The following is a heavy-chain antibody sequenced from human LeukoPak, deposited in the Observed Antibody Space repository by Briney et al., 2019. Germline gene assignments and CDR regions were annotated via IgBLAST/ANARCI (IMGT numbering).Heavy chain of an antibody. CDR2: INHSGST. CDR1: GGSFSGYY. D-gene: IGHD2-21*01. V-gene: IGHV4-34*01. Sequence: SETLSLTCAVYGGSFSGYYWSWIRQPPGKGLEWIGEINHSGSTNYNPSLKSRVTISVDTSKNQFSLKLSSVTAADTAVYYCARDPGGDSASDYWGQGALVTVSS. J-gene: IGHJ4*02. CDR3: ARDPGGDSASDY.